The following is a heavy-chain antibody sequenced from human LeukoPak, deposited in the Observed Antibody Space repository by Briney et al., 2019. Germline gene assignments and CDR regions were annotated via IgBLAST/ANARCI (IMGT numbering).Heavy chain of an antibody. CDR2: ITPIFGTA. Sequence: SVKVSCKASGGTFSSYAISWVRQAPGQGLEWMGGITPIFGTANYAQKFQGRVTITADESTSTAYMELSSLRSEDTAVYYCAREGLRYFDWFRAPSGMDVWGQGTTVTVSS. CDR1: GGTFSSYA. CDR3: AREGLRYFDWFRAPSGMDV. D-gene: IGHD3-9*01. J-gene: IGHJ6*02. V-gene: IGHV1-69*01.